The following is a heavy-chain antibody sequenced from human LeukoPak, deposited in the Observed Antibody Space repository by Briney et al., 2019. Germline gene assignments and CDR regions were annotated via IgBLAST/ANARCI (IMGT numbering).Heavy chain of an antibody. CDR3: AKGAMAQYYYYYYYMDV. CDR2: ISYDGSNK. CDR1: GFTFSSYA. Sequence: GGSLRLSCAASGFTFSSYAMHWVRQAPGKGLEWVAVISYDGSNKYYADSVKGRFTISRDNSKNSLYLQMNSLRAEDTAVYYCAKGAMAQYYYYYYYMDVWGKGTTVTISS. J-gene: IGHJ6*03. V-gene: IGHV3-30*04. D-gene: IGHD5-18*01.